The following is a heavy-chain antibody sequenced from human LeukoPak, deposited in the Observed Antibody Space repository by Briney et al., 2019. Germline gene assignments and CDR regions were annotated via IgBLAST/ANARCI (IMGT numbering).Heavy chain of an antibody. CDR1: GFIFSNYG. D-gene: IGHD3-3*01. J-gene: IGHJ4*02. Sequence: GGSLRLSCAASGFIFSNYGMNWVRQAPGKGLEWVAAISASGSATSYADSVRGRFTISRDNSKSTTYLQMNSLRAEDTAVFYCAKDLYLRDFWSGYVDYWGQGIPVTVSS. CDR2: ISASGSAT. V-gene: IGHV3-23*01. CDR3: AKDLYLRDFWSGYVDY.